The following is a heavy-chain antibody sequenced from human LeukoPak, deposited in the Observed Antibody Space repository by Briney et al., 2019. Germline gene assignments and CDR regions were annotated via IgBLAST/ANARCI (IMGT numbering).Heavy chain of an antibody. V-gene: IGHV4-4*07. CDR2: IYTSGST. D-gene: IGHD6-19*01. Sequence: PSETLSLTCTVSGGSIRSYYWSWIRQPAGKGLEWIGRIYTSGSTNYNPSLKSRVTMSVDTSKNQFSLKLSSVTAADTAVYYCAREGEQWLSYYYYYYMDVWGKGTTVTISS. CDR3: AREGEQWLSYYYYYYMDV. CDR1: GGSIRSYY. J-gene: IGHJ6*03.